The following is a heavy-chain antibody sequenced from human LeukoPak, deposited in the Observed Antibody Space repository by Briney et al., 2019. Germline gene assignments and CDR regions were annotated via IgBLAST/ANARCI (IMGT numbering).Heavy chain of an antibody. J-gene: IGHJ6*03. Sequence: ASVKVSCKASVYTFTSYYMRWVRQAPGHGLEWMGIINPGGGSTSYAQKFQGRVTMTRDMSTSTVYMELSSLRSEDTAVYYCARNTIRYFDWVDYMDVWGKGTTVTVSS. CDR2: INPGGGST. CDR1: VYTFTSYY. D-gene: IGHD3-9*01. CDR3: ARNTIRYFDWVDYMDV. V-gene: IGHV1-46*01.